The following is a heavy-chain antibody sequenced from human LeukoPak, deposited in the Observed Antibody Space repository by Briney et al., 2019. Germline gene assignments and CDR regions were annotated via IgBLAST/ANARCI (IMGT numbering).Heavy chain of an antibody. CDR3: ATMKAVRVNDFWSGYPDY. V-gene: IGHV4-61*01. D-gene: IGHD3-3*01. CDR2: IYHSGTT. Sequence: SETLSLTCTVSGVSIRSTTHYWSWIRQPPGKGLEWMGYIYHSGTTNYNPSLRSRVTISVDTSKNQFSLKLSSVTAADTAVYYCATMKAVRVNDFWSGYPDYWGQGTLVTVSS. CDR1: GVSIRSTTHY. J-gene: IGHJ4*02.